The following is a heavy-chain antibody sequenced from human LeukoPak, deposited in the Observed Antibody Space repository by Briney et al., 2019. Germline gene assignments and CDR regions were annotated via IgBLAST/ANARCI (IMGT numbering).Heavy chain of an antibody. CDR2: INSGSNNL. V-gene: IGHV3-48*02. CDR1: GFTFSTYI. Sequence: HPGGSLRLSCTASGFTFSTYIMNWVRQPPGKGLEWISFINSGSNNLFYTDSVRGRFTISRDNAKNSLYLQMNSLRDEDTAVYFCARGRWGEAIYGMDVWGQGTTVTVSS. D-gene: IGHD5-24*01. J-gene: IGHJ6*02. CDR3: ARGRWGEAIYGMDV.